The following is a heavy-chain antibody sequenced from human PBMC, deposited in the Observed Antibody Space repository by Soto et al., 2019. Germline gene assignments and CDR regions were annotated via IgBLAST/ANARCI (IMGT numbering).Heavy chain of an antibody. CDR1: GYTFTSYG. D-gene: IGHD3-3*01. V-gene: IGHV1-18*01. CDR2: ISAYNGNT. CDR3: ARDLREPYYDFWSGYSYGMDV. J-gene: IGHJ6*02. Sequence: GASVKVSCKASGYTFTSYGISWVRQAPGQGLEWMGWISAYNGNTNYAQKLQGRVTMTTDTSTSTAYMELRSLRSDDTAVYYCARDLREPYYDFWSGYSYGMDVWGQGTTVTVS.